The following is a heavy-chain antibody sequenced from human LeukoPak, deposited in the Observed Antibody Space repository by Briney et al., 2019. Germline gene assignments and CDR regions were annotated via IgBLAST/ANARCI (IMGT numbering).Heavy chain of an antibody. Sequence: GGSLRLSCAASGFTFSSYWMSWVRQAPGKGLEWVANIKQDGSEKYYVDSVKGRFTISRDNAKNSLYLQMNSLRAEDTAVYYCARGSSFYYGSGSQEYFQHWGQGTLVTVSS. CDR2: IKQDGSEK. CDR3: ARGSSFYYGSGSQEYFQH. CDR1: GFTFSSYW. D-gene: IGHD3-10*01. J-gene: IGHJ1*01. V-gene: IGHV3-7*01.